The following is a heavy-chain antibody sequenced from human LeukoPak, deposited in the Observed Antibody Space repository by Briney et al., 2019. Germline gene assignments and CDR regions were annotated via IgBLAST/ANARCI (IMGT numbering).Heavy chain of an antibody. Sequence: ASVKVSCKASGYTFTSYDIKWVRQATGQGLEWVGWMNPNTGNTGYAQKLQGRVTMTRNTSITTAYMELSSLRSEDTAMYYCARGDGYNLYWGQGTLSPSPQ. J-gene: IGHJ4*02. CDR3: ARGDGYNLY. V-gene: IGHV1-8*01. D-gene: IGHD5-24*01. CDR1: GYTFTSYD. CDR2: MNPNTGNT.